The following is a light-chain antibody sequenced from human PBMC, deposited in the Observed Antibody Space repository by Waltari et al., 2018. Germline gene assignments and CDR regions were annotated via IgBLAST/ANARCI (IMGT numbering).Light chain of an antibody. CDR3: QQYDKWLRYS. CDR2: GAS. CDR1: QSISTN. J-gene: IGKJ2*01. Sequence: PGERATLSCRASQSISTNLAWFQEKPGQAPRLLIYGASTRATGVPARFSGSGSGTYFTLVISSLQSEDFAVYYCQQYDKWLRYSFGQGTKLEIK. V-gene: IGKV3-15*01.